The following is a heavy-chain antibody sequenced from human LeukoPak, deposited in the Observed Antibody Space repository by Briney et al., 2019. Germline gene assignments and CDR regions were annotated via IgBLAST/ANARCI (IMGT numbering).Heavy chain of an antibody. V-gene: IGHV3-9*01. D-gene: IGHD3-3*01. CDR1: GFTFDDYA. Sequence: GGYLRRSCAASGFTFDDYAMDWVRQAPGKGLEWVLGISWNNGSIGYADSVKGRFTISRDNAKNSLYLQLNSLRAEDTALYYCAKDIGAITISHMDVWGKGTTVTVSS. J-gene: IGHJ6*03. CDR3: AKDIGAITISHMDV. CDR2: ISWNNGSI.